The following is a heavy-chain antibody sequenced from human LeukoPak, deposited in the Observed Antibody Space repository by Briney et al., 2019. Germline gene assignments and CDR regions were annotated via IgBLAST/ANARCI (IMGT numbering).Heavy chain of an antibody. CDR2: IYYSGST. D-gene: IGHD3-10*01. CDR1: GGSISSSSFY. J-gene: IGHJ4*02. CDR3: ARHGAHYYSGSGSYYATAFDS. V-gene: IGHV4-39*01. Sequence: SETLSLTCTVSGGSISSSSFYWDWIRQPPGKGLEWTAAIYYSGSTYYNPSLKSRLTISVVTVKNQFSLRLSSVTAADTAIYYCARHGAHYYSGSGSYYATAFDSWGQGTLVTVSS.